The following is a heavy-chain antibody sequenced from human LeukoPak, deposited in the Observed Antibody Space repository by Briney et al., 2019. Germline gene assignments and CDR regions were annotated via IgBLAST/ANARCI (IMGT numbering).Heavy chain of an antibody. CDR3: ASGDYHDTGGRSY. V-gene: IGHV3-48*02. J-gene: IGHJ4*02. CDR2: ISSSSGTI. D-gene: IGHD2-8*02. Sequence: QPGGSLRLSCAASGFTFSRYSMNWVRQAPGKGLEWVAYISSSSGTIHYADSVKGRFTISRDNAKNSLYLQMNSLRDEDTAVYYCASGDYHDTGGRSYWGQGTPVTVSS. CDR1: GFTFSRYS.